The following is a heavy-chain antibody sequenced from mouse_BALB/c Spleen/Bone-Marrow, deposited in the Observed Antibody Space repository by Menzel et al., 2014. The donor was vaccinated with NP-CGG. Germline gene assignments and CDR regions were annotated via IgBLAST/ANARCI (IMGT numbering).Heavy chain of an antibody. CDR1: GFTFTDYY. CDR3: ARDKGRVFFDY. CDR2: IRNKANGYTT. J-gene: IGHJ2*01. V-gene: IGHV7-3*02. Sequence: EVKVVESGGGLVQPGGSLRLSCATSGFTFTDYYMNWVRQPPGKALGWLGFIRNKANGYTTEYSASVKGRFTISRDNSQNILYLQMNTLRAEDSATYYCARDKGRVFFDYWGQGTTLTVSS.